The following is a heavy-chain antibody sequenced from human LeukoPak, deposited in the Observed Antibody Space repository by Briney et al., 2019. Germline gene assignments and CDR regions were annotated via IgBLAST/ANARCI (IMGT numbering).Heavy chain of an antibody. D-gene: IGHD3-22*01. CDR2: ISSSSSTI. Sequence: GGSLRLSCAASGFTLSSYSMNWVRQAPGKGLEWVSYISSSSSTIYYADSVKGRFTISRDNAKNSLYLQMNSLRAEDTAVYYCARDPNYYDSSGYYRGKPVDYWGQGTLVTVSS. CDR1: GFTLSSYS. CDR3: ARDPNYYDSSGYYRGKPVDY. V-gene: IGHV3-48*04. J-gene: IGHJ4*02.